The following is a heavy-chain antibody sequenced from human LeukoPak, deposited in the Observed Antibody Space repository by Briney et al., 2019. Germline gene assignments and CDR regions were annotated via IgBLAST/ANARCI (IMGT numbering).Heavy chain of an antibody. D-gene: IGHD6-19*01. J-gene: IGHJ5*02. Sequence: QPGGSLRLSCAASGFTFSSYGMHWVRQAPGKGLEWAAVIWYDGSNKYYADSVKGRFTISRDNSKNTLYLQMNSLRAEDTAVYYCAREAGTGNWFDPWGQGTLVTVSS. V-gene: IGHV3-33*01. CDR1: GFTFSSYG. CDR2: IWYDGSNK. CDR3: AREAGTGNWFDP.